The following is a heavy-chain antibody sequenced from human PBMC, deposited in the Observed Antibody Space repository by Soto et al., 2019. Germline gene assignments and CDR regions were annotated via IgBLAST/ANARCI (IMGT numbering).Heavy chain of an antibody. D-gene: IGHD3-9*01. CDR1: GGSFSGYY. CDR2: INHSGST. V-gene: IGHV4-34*01. Sequence: SETLSLTCAVYGGSFSGYYWSWIRQPPGKGLEWIGEINHSGSTNYNPSLKSRVTISVDTSKNQFSLKLSSVTAADTAVYYCARVNGLYFDWLFYEGGTFDYWGQGTLVTVSS. J-gene: IGHJ4*02. CDR3: ARVNGLYFDWLFYEGGTFDY.